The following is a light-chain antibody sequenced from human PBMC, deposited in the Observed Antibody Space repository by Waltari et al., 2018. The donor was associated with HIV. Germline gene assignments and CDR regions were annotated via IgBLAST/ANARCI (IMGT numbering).Light chain of an antibody. CDR2: END. CDR3: GVWDSSLNSGV. Sequence: SVLTHPPSVSPAPGPKGTKSCSYSSSNIWGNYLSCSRHLPGTVPKLLIYENDRRPSGIPDRFSGSKAGSSATMGITGLQTGDDADYYCGVWDSSLNSGVFGGGTRLTVL. J-gene: IGLJ2*01. CDR1: SSNIWGNY. V-gene: IGLV1-51*02.